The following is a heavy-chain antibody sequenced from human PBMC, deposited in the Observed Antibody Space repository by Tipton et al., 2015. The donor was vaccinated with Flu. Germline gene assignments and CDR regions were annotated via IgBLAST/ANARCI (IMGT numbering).Heavy chain of an antibody. CDR2: IYYSGST. CDR3: ASRVRMAAAGVYFQH. Sequence: TLSLTCTVSGGSISSGGYYWSWIRQHPGKGLEWIGYIYYSGSTYYNPSLKSRVTISVDTSKNQFSLKLSSVTAADTAVYYCASRVRMAAAGVYFQHWGQGTLVTVSS. V-gene: IGHV4-31*03. D-gene: IGHD6-13*01. CDR1: GGSISSGGYY. J-gene: IGHJ1*01.